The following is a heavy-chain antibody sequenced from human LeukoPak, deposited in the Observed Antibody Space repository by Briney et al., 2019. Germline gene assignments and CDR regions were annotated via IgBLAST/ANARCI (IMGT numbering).Heavy chain of an antibody. CDR1: GFTFSSYS. Sequence: GGSLRLSCVASGFTFSSYSMNWVRQAPGKGLEWVSSISSSSSYKYYTDSVKGRFTISRDNAKNSLYLQMNSLRAEDTAVYYCARARVPGELNYWGQGTLVTVSS. CDR2: ISSSSSYK. J-gene: IGHJ4*02. D-gene: IGHD3-10*01. CDR3: ARARVPGELNY. V-gene: IGHV3-21*06.